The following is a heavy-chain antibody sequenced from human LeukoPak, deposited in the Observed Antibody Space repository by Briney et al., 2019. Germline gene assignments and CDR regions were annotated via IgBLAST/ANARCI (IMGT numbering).Heavy chain of an antibody. V-gene: IGHV3-23*01. D-gene: IGHD4-17*01. CDR3: AKDRATDDYGDPDWFDP. CDR1: GFTFSSYA. CDR2: ISGSGGST. Sequence: PGGSLRLSCAASGFTFSSYAMSWVRQAPGKGLEWVSAISGSGGSTYYADSVKGRFTISRDNSKNTLYLQMNSLRAEDTAVYYCAKDRATDDYGDPDWFDPWGQGTLVTVSS. J-gene: IGHJ5*02.